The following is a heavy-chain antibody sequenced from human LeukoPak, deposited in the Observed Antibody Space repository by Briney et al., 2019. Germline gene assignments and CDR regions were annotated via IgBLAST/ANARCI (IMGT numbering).Heavy chain of an antibody. D-gene: IGHD5-18*01. J-gene: IGHJ4*02. CDR2: INSDGSST. CDR1: GFTFSSYW. V-gene: IGHV3-74*01. CDR3: ATGYSYGHYFDY. Sequence: GGSLRLSCAASGFTFSSYWMHWARQAPGKGLAWVSRINSDGSSTSYADSVKGRFTISRDNAKNTLYLQMNSLRAEDTAVYYCATGYSYGHYFDYWGQGTLVTVSS.